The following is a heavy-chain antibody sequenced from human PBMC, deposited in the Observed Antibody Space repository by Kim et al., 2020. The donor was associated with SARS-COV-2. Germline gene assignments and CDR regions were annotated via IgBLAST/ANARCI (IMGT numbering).Heavy chain of an antibody. V-gene: IGHV3-11*06. Sequence: GGSLRLSCAASGFTFSDYHMVWVRQAQGKGLEWISYITTSSSVTLYADSVKGRFTISRDNAKNSLYLQMNSLRAEDTAMYYCARVLQDVTGQDYWGQGTLVTVSS. D-gene: IGHD3-10*01. CDR1: GFTFSDYH. CDR2: ITTSSSVT. CDR3: ARVLQDVTGQDY. J-gene: IGHJ4*02.